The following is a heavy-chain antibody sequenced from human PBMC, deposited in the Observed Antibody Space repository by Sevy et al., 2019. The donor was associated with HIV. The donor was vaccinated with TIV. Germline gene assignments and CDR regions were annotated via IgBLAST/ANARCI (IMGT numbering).Heavy chain of an antibody. Sequence: WGSLRLSCATSGFTFNSYGMHWVRQAPGKGLEWVALIWFDGSNKYYADSVKGRFTISRDIVKNTLHLQMNSLRAEDTAVYYCARDLEFYDYGDYGPAFTPDYWGQGTLVTVSS. V-gene: IGHV3-33*01. D-gene: IGHD4-17*01. J-gene: IGHJ4*02. CDR2: IWFDGSNK. CDR3: ARDLEFYDYGDYGPAFTPDY. CDR1: GFTFNSYG.